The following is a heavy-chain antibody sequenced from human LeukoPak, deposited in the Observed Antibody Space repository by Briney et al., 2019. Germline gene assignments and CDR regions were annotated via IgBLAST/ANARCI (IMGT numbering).Heavy chain of an antibody. Sequence: GGSLRLSCVFSGFSLSNYWMTWVRQAPGKGLEWVSYISSSGSTIYYADSVKGRFTISRDNAKNSLYLQMNSLRAEDTAVYYCARWGYSYGYFDYWGQGTLVTVSS. CDR1: GFSLSNYW. V-gene: IGHV3-11*01. D-gene: IGHD5-18*01. CDR3: ARWGYSYGYFDY. CDR2: ISSSGSTI. J-gene: IGHJ4*02.